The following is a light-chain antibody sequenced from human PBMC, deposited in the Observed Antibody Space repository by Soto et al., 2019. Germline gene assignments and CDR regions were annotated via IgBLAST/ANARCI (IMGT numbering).Light chain of an antibody. Sequence: EVVMTQSPATLSVSPGERATLSCRASETVATNLAWYQQKPGQAPRLLIYGASSRATGIPDRFSGSGSGTDFTLTITRLEPEDFALYYCQQYGGSPITFGLGTRLENK. CDR3: QQYGGSPIT. J-gene: IGKJ5*01. CDR2: GAS. CDR1: ETVATN. V-gene: IGKV3-20*01.